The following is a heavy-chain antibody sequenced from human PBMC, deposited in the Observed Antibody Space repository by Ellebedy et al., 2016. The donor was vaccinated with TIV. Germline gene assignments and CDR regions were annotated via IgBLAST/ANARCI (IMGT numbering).Heavy chain of an antibody. J-gene: IGHJ4*02. CDR1: GDSISSGDYY. Sequence: LRLSCTVSGDSISSGDYYWNWIRQHPGKGLEWIGYIYYSGSTYYNPSLKSRVTISLDTSKNQFSLKLTSVTAADTAVYYCTSERSSWYFRTLFDYWGQGTLVTVSS. D-gene: IGHD6-13*01. CDR3: TSERSSWYFRTLFDY. CDR2: IYYSGST. V-gene: IGHV4-31*03.